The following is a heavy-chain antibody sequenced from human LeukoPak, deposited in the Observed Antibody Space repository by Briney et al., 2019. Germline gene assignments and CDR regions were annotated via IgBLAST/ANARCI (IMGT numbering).Heavy chain of an antibody. CDR3: AREGLYQLLWGRYYYYMDV. CDR1: GFTVSSNY. J-gene: IGHJ6*03. D-gene: IGHD2-2*01. Sequence: PGGSLRLSCAASGFTVSSNYMSWVRQAPGKGLEWVSSISSSSSYIYYADSVKGRFTISRDNAKNSLYLQMNSLRAEDTAVYYCAREGLYQLLWGRYYYYMDVWGKGTTVTVSS. CDR2: ISSSSSYI. V-gene: IGHV3-21*01.